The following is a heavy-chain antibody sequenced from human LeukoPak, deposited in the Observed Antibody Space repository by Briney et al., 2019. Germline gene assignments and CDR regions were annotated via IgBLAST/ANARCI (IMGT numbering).Heavy chain of an antibody. CDR2: ISYDGSNK. V-gene: IGHV3-30*04. D-gene: IGHD5-18*01. CDR3: ARGGGHSYGYFDD. J-gene: IGHJ4*02. Sequence: GSLRLSCAASGFSFRSYAMYWVRQAPGKGLEWVTVISYDGSNKYYADFVKGRFTISRDNSKSTQYLQMNSLRAEDTAVYYCARGGGHSYGYFDDWGQGTLVTVSS. CDR1: GFSFRSYA.